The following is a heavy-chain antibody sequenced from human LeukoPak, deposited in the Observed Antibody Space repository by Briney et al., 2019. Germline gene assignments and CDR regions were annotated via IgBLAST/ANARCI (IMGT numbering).Heavy chain of an antibody. CDR2: ISSDGNSK. Sequence: GGSPRLSCAASGFSFSGYFMTWVRQAPGKGLEWIAFISSDGNSKYYADSVRGRFTISRDNAKNSLYLQMNSLRAEDTAVYYCARETRWDFDYWGQGALVSVSS. V-gene: IGHV3-11*04. D-gene: IGHD5-24*01. CDR1: GFSFSGYF. J-gene: IGHJ4*02. CDR3: ARETRWDFDY.